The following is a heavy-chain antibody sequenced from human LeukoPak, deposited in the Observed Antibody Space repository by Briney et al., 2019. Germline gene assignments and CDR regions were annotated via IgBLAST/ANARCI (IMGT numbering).Heavy chain of an antibody. D-gene: IGHD1-1*01. CDR2: ISGSGDGT. V-gene: IGHV3-23*01. CDR1: GFTFSSYA. Sequence: GGSLRLSCAASGFTFSSYAMNWARQAPRKGLEWVSAISGSGDGTYYADSVKGRFTISRDNSRNTLYLQMNSLRAEDTALYYCAKASGTALTYGDYWGQGTLVTVSS. J-gene: IGHJ4*02. CDR3: AKASGTALTYGDY.